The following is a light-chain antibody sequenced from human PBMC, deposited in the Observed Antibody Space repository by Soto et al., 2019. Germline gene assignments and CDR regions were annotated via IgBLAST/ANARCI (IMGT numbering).Light chain of an antibody. V-gene: IGKV3-20*01. CDR3: QQYSSAPLT. Sequence: IVLTQSPGTLSLSPGERATLSCRASLTVSDNYLAWYQQKAGQAPRLVIYGASSRATGIPDRFSASGSGTDFTLTISRLEPEDFAVYYCQQYSSAPLTFGQGTKVDIK. CDR2: GAS. CDR1: LTVSDNY. J-gene: IGKJ1*01.